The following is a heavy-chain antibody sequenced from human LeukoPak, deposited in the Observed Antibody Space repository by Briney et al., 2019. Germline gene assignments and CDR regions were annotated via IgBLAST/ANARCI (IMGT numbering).Heavy chain of an antibody. CDR1: GSSFTTYW. CDR3: ARHTSTTCDS. Sequence: GESLKISCKGSGSSFTTYWISWVRQMPRKGLGWVGRIDPSDSYTNYSPSFQGHVTISADKSISTAYLQWSSLKASDTAMYYCARHTSTTCDSWGQGTLVTVSS. V-gene: IGHV5-10-1*01. D-gene: IGHD4-17*01. J-gene: IGHJ4*02. CDR2: IDPSDSYT.